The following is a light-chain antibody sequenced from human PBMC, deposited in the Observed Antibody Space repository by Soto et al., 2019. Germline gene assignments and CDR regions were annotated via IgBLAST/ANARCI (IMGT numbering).Light chain of an antibody. CDR2: DAS. Sequence: IVLTQPPVTLSLSPGERATPSCRASQSVSRYLAWYQQKPGQAPRLLIYDASNRATGIPARFSGSGSGTDFTLTISSLEPEDFAVYYCQQRSNWPPITFGQGTLLEIK. J-gene: IGKJ5*01. CDR3: QQRSNWPPIT. V-gene: IGKV3-11*01. CDR1: QSVSRY.